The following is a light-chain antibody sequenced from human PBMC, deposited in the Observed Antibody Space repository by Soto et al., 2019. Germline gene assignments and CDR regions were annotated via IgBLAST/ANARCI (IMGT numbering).Light chain of an antibody. CDR2: WAS. J-gene: IGKJ1*01. CDR3: QQFYSTWT. V-gene: IGKV4-1*01. Sequence: DFVMTQSPDSLAVSLGERATINCKSSQSVLLSSNKKNYLAWYQQKPGQPPKLLIYWASTRESGVPDRYSGSGSGTDFTLTISSLQAEDVAVYYCQQFYSTWTFGQGTKLEIK. CDR1: QSVLLSSNKKNY.